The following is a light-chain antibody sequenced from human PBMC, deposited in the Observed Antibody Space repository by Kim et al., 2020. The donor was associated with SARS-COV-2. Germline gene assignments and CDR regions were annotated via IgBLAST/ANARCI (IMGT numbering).Light chain of an antibody. CDR1: QSVISNY. CDR2: GAS. V-gene: IGKV3-20*01. J-gene: IGKJ1*01. CDR3: QQYGSSPT. Sequence: EIVLTQSPGTLSLSPGERASLSCRASQSVISNYLAWYQQKPGQAPTLLIYGASSRATGISDRFSGSGSGTDFTLTISRLEPEDSAVYYCQQYGSSPTFGQGNKVDIK.